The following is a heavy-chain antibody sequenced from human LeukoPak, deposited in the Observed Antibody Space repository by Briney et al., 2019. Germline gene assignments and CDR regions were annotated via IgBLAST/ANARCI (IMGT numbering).Heavy chain of an antibody. Sequence: GASVKVSCKASGYTFTSYAMHWVRQAPGQRLEWMGWINAGNGNTKYAQEFQGRVTITRDTSASTAYMELSSLRSEDMAVYYCARGLVPPEHYSNFLQGDAFDIWGQGTRVTVSS. CDR3: ARGLVPPEHYSNFLQGDAFDI. D-gene: IGHD4-11*01. V-gene: IGHV1-3*03. J-gene: IGHJ3*02. CDR1: GYTFTSYA. CDR2: INAGNGNT.